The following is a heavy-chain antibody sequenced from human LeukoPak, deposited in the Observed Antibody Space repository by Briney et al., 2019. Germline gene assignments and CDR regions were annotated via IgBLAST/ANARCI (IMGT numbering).Heavy chain of an antibody. CDR2: INPNSGGT. CDR3: ARSIYYGSGSYYHFDY. J-gene: IGHJ4*02. D-gene: IGHD3-10*01. V-gene: IGHV1-2*04. CDR1: GYTFTGYY. Sequence: ASVKVSCKASGYTFTGYYMHWVRQAPGQGLEWMGWINPNSGGTNYAQKLQGWVTMTRDTSISTAYMELSRLRSDDTAVYYCARSIYYGSGSYYHFDYWGQGTLVTVSS.